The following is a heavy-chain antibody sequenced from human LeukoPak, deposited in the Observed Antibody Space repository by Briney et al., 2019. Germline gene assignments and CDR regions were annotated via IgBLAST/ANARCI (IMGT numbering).Heavy chain of an antibody. Sequence: ASVKVSCKASGYTFTDFFLQWVRQAPGQGLEWMGWIHPNSSDTNYAQKFQGRVTLTRDTSISTAYMELSRLRSDDTAVYYCARHDDNVRAVDVWGQGTTVTVSS. CDR1: GYTFTDFF. D-gene: IGHD3-10*02. V-gene: IGHV1-2*02. CDR3: ARHDDNVRAVDV. CDR2: IHPNSSDT. J-gene: IGHJ6*02.